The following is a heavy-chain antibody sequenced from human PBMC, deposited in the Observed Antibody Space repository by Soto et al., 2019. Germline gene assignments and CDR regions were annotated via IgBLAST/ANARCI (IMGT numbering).Heavy chain of an antibody. CDR3: ARDRHDYVWGSYRFDAFDI. D-gene: IGHD3-16*02. V-gene: IGHV4-4*02. J-gene: IGHJ3*02. Sequence: QVQLQESGPGLVKPSGTLSLTCAVSGGSISSSNWWSWVRQPPGKGLEWIGEIYHSGSTNYNPSLKSRVTISVDKSKNQFSLKLSSVTAADTAVYYCARDRHDYVWGSYRFDAFDIWGQGTMVIVSS. CDR2: IYHSGST. CDR1: GGSISSSNW.